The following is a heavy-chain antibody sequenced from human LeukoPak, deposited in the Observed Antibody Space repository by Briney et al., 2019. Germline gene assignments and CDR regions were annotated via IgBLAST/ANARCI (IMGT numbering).Heavy chain of an antibody. CDR3: ARAIAVAGTSFDY. CDR1: GYTFTGYY. V-gene: IGHV1-2*02. CDR2: INPNSGGT. Sequence: ASVKVSCKASGYTFTGYYMHWVRQAPGQGLEWMGWINPNSGGTNYAQKFQGGVTMTRDTSISTAYMELSRLRSDDTAVYYCARAIAVAGTSFDYWGQGTLVTVSS. J-gene: IGHJ4*02. D-gene: IGHD6-19*01.